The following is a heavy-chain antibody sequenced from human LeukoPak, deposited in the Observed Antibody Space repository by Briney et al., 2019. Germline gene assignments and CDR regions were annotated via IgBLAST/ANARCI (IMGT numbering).Heavy chain of an antibody. Sequence: ASVKVSCKASGGTFSSYAISWVRQAPGQGLEWMGRIIPILGIANYAQKFQGRVTITADKSTSTAYMELSSLRSEDTAVYYCASLGVPKISWFDPWGQGTLVTVSS. CDR3: ASLGVPKISWFDP. D-gene: IGHD3-10*01. CDR2: IIPILGIA. V-gene: IGHV1-69*04. CDR1: GGTFSSYA. J-gene: IGHJ5*02.